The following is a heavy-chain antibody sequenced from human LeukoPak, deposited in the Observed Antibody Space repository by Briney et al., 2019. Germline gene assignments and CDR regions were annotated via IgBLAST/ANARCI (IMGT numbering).Heavy chain of an antibody. CDR2: INPSTSGT. CDR1: GYTFTSYF. V-gene: IGHV1-46*01. J-gene: IGHJ4*02. CDR3: ARDQHYQLPFDY. D-gene: IGHD2-2*01. Sequence: ASVTVSCKASGYTFTSYFVHWVRQAPGQGLEWMGMINPSTSGTSYAQKFQGRVTMTRDTSTSTVYMELSSLRSEDTAVYYCARDQHYQLPFDYWGRGTLVTVSS.